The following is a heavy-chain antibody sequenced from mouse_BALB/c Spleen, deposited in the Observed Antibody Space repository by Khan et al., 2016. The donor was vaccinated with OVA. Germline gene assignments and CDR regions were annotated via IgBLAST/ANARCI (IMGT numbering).Heavy chain of an antibody. V-gene: IGHV9-3-1*01. CDR1: GYTFTNYG. J-gene: IGHJ1*01. CDR2: INTYTGEP. Sequence: QVQLKESGPVLKKPGETVKISCKASGYTFTNYGMNWVKQAPGKGLTWMGWINTYTGEPTYADDFKGRFAFSLETSASTAYLQINNLKNEDTATFFCASVGYWYFDVWGAGSTVTVA. CDR3: ASVGYWYFDV.